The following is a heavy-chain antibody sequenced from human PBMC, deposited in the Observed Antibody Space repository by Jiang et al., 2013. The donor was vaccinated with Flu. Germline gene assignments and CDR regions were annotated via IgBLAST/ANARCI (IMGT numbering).Heavy chain of an antibody. V-gene: IGHV1-46*01. Sequence: CKASGYTFTSYYMHWVRQAPGQGLEWMGIINPSGGSTSYAQKFQGRVTMTRDTSTSTVYMELSSLRSEDTAVYYCARWYYDFWSGTPPRNNWFDPWGQGTLVTVSS. CDR2: INPSGGST. CDR3: ARWYYDFWSGTPPRNNWFDP. CDR1: GYTFTSYY. D-gene: IGHD3-3*01. J-gene: IGHJ5*02.